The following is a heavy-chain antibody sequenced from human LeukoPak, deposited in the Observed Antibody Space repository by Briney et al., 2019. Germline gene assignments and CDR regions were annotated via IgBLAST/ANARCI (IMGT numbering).Heavy chain of an antibody. J-gene: IGHJ5*02. Sequence: GASAKVSCKASGYTFTSYDINWVRQATGQGLEWMGWMNPNSGNTGYAQKFQGRVTMTRNTSISTAYMELSGLRSEDTAVYYCARVEMATILKWFDPWGQGTLVTVSS. CDR1: GYTFTSYD. V-gene: IGHV1-8*01. CDR2: MNPNSGNT. CDR3: ARVEMATILKWFDP. D-gene: IGHD5-24*01.